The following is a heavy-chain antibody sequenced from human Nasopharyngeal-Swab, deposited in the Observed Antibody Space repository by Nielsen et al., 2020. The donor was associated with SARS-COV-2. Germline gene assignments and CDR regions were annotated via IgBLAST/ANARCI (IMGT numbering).Heavy chain of an antibody. Sequence: GESLKISCAASGFTFSPYWMTWVRQAPGKGLEWVANVKHDGTEKYFVDSVKGRFTISRDNAKNSLYLHMNSLRAEDTAVYYCARDEILDYWGQGTLVTVSS. CDR3: ARDEILDY. D-gene: IGHD2/OR15-2a*01. CDR2: VKHDGTEK. V-gene: IGHV3-7*01. CDR1: GFTFSPYW. J-gene: IGHJ4*02.